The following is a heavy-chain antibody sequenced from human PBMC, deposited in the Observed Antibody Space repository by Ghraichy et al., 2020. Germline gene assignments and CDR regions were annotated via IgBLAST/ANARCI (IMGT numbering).Heavy chain of an antibody. CDR1: GFPFSTYA. CDR3: VKDKGAIFGDT. V-gene: IGHV3-23*01. J-gene: IGHJ5*02. D-gene: IGHD3-3*01. Sequence: GESLNTSCAASGFPFSTYAMSWVRQVPGKGPEWVSTISNSASRTFYADSVRGRFSISRDSSKNTVYLQMNSLRAEDTAIYYCVKDKGAIFGDTWGQGTLVTVSS. CDR2: ISNSASRT.